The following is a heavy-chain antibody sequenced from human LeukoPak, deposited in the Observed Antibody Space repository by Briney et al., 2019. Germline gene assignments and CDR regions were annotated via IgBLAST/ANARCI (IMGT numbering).Heavy chain of an antibody. D-gene: IGHD1-20*01. V-gene: IGHV3-74*01. CDR2: INSDGSST. CDR1: GFTFSNYW. Sequence: GGSLRLSCAASGFTFSNYWMHWVRQAPGKGLVWVSRINSDGSSTSYADSVKGRFTISRDNAKNTLYLQMNSLRAEDTAVYYCATRYNWNSRKIGGWHFDLWGRGTLVTVSS. CDR3: ATRYNWNSRKIGGWHFDL. J-gene: IGHJ2*01.